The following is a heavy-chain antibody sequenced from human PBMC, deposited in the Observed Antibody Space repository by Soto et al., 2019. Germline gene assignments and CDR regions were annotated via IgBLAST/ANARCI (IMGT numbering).Heavy chain of an antibody. D-gene: IGHD5-18*01. CDR1: GFTFSSYW. V-gene: IGHV3-7*03. CDR2: IEQDGSEK. J-gene: IGHJ6*02. Sequence: GGSLRLSCAASGFTFSSYWMSWVRQAPGKGLEWVANIEQDGSEKYYVDSVKGRFTISRDNAKNSLYLQMNSLRAEDTAVYYCARDQLLMSYGSPYYYYGMDVWGQGTTVTVSS. CDR3: ARDQLLMSYGSPYYYYGMDV.